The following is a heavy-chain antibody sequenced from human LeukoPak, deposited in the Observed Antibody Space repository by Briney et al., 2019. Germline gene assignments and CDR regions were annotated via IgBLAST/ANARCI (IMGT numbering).Heavy chain of an antibody. Sequence: SETLSLTCTVSGGSISGYYWSWIRQPPGKGLEWIGSIYHSGSTYYNPSLKSRVTISVDTSKNQFSLKLSSVTAADTAVYYCARTYYDSSGYYYAKRTDAFDIWGQGTMVTVSS. D-gene: IGHD3-22*01. CDR2: IYHSGST. CDR1: GGSISGYY. V-gene: IGHV4-38-2*02. CDR3: ARTYYDSSGYYYAKRTDAFDI. J-gene: IGHJ3*02.